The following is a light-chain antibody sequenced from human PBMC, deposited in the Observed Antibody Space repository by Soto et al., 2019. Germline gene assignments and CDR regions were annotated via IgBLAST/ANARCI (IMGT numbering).Light chain of an antibody. CDR2: GAS. J-gene: IGKJ1*01. Sequence: EIVLTQSPATLSLSPGERATLSCRASQSVTNDYLAWYQQKPGQAPRLLIYGASSRATGIPDRFSGSGSGTDFTLTISRLEPEDFAVYYCQQYGSSRWTFGQGTKVEIK. CDR3: QQYGSSRWT. CDR1: QSVTNDY. V-gene: IGKV3-20*01.